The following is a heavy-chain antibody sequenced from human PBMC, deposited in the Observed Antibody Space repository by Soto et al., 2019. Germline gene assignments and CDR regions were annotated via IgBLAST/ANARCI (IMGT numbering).Heavy chain of an antibody. D-gene: IGHD5-18*01. J-gene: IGHJ6*02. Sequence: ASVKVSWKASGYTFTSYDINWVRQATGQGLEWMGWMNPNSGNTGYAQKFQGRVTMTRNTSISTAYMELSSLRSEDTAVYYCARGPWIQLWFDYYYYYYGMDVWGQGTTVTVSS. V-gene: IGHV1-8*01. CDR1: GYTFTSYD. CDR3: ARGPWIQLWFDYYYYYYGMDV. CDR2: MNPNSGNT.